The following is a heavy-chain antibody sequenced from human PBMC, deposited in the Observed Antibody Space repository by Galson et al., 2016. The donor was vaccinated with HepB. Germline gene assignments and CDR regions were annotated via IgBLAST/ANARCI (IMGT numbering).Heavy chain of an antibody. CDR1: GYTFTGFG. CDR2: INSHNSNT. CDR3: ASDGDYGDYLDAFDI. J-gene: IGHJ3*02. D-gene: IGHD4-17*01. Sequence: SVKVSCKASGYTFTGFGLSWVRQAPGQGLEWMGWINSHNSNTNYAQKFQGRFTMTTDTSTSTAYMELSSLRSEDTAVYYCASDGDYGDYLDAFDIWGQGTMVTVSS. V-gene: IGHV1-18*01.